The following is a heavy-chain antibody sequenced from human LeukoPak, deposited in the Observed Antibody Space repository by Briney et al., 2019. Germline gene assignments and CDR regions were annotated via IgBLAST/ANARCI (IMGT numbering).Heavy chain of an antibody. V-gene: IGHV1-2*02. CDR3: ARDFNAEGERGYFY. D-gene: IGHD1-1*01. Sequence: ASVKVSYKASGYTFTVYYMHWVRQAPGQGLDGMGWINPTSGGTNYAQKFQGRVTMTRDTSISTAYMELSRLTSDDTAVYYCARDFNAEGERGYFYWGQGTLVTVSS. CDR1: GYTFTVYY. CDR2: INPTSGGT. J-gene: IGHJ4*02.